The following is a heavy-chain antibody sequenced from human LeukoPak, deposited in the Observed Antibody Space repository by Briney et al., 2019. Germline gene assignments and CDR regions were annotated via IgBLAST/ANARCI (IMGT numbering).Heavy chain of an antibody. V-gene: IGHV4-38-2*02. CDR3: ARDAPETKWLLKKGDFDY. Sequence: GSLRLSCAASGFTINDYYMTWIRQTPGKGLEWIGSIYYSGSTYYNPSLKSRVTISVDTSKNQFSLKLSSVTAADTAVYYCARDAPETKWLLKKGDFDYWGQGTLVTVSS. CDR2: IYYSGST. CDR1: GFTINDYY. J-gene: IGHJ4*02. D-gene: IGHD3-22*01.